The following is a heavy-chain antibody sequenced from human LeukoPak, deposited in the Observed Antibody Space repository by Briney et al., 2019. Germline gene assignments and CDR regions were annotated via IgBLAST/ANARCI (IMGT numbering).Heavy chain of an antibody. J-gene: IGHJ4*02. CDR1: GFTFSSFS. Sequence: GGSLRLSCAASGFTFSSFSMNWVRQAPGQGLEWVSYISSSSSTIYYADSVKGRFTISRDNSKNSLYLQMNSLRAEDTAVYYCARDSYGSGSYYRIDYWGQGTLVTVSS. V-gene: IGHV3-48*04. D-gene: IGHD3-10*01. CDR2: ISSSSSTI. CDR3: ARDSYGSGSYYRIDY.